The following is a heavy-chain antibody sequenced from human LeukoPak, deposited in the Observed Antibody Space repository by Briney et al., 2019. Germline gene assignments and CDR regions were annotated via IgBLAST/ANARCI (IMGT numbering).Heavy chain of an antibody. CDR1: GFTFSSYG. Sequence: GGSLRLSCAASGFTFSSYGMHWVRQAPGKGLEWVAFIRYDGSDKYYADSVKGRFTISRDNSKNTLYLQMNSLRGEDTAVYYCAKDQDSSSWYVDYWGQGTPVTVSS. CDR2: IRYDGSDK. CDR3: AKDQDSSSWYVDY. D-gene: IGHD6-13*01. V-gene: IGHV3-30*02. J-gene: IGHJ4*02.